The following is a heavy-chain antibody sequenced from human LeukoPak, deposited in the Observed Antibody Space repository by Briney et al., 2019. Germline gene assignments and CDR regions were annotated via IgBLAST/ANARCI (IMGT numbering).Heavy chain of an antibody. CDR2: INSAGTST. Sequence: PGGSLRLSCAASGFTFSSYWVHWVRQVPGKGLVWVSRINSAGTSTTYADSVKGRFTISRDNAKNTLFLQMNSLRAEDTAVYYCARVRGYDTSDYDYWGQGTLVTVSS. J-gene: IGHJ4*02. D-gene: IGHD3-22*01. CDR3: ARVRGYDTSDYDY. V-gene: IGHV3-74*01. CDR1: GFTFSSYW.